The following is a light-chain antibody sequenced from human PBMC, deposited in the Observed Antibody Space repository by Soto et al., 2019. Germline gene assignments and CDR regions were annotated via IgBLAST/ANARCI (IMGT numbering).Light chain of an antibody. V-gene: IGLV2-14*02. CDR3: SAYTSTTAHVV. CDR1: SSDVVNDLL. J-gene: IGLJ2*01. CDR2: EVT. Sequence: QSVLTQPASVSGSPGQSITISCTGTSSDVVNDLLVSWYQQQPGKAPKLLIFEVTNRPSGVSDRFSASKSGNTASLTISGLQADDEADYYCSAYTSTTAHVVFGGGTKVTVL.